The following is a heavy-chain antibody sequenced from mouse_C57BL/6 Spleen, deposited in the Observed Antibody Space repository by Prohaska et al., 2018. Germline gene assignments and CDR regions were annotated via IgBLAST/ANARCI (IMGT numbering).Heavy chain of an antibody. CDR2: IDPSESYT. J-gene: IGHJ1*03. Sequence: QVQLQQPGAELVKPGASVKLSCKASGYTFTSYWMQWVKQRPGQGLEWSGEIDPSESYTNYNQKLKGNATLTVDTSSSTAYMQLSSLTSEDSAVYYCAHLRYGYYSYWYFDVWGTGTTVTVSS. CDR1: GYTFTSYW. CDR3: AHLRYGYYSYWYFDV. V-gene: IGHV1-50*01. D-gene: IGHD2-3*01.